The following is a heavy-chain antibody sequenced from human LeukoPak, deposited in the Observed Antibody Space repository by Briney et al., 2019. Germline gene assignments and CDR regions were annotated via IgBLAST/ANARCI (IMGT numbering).Heavy chain of an antibody. D-gene: IGHD3-10*01. CDR1: GGSISYYY. J-gene: IGHJ6*03. CDR3: ARDIIGGMDV. Sequence: SETLSLTCTVSGGSISYYYWSWIRQPPGKGLEWIGYIYYSGSTNYNPSLKSRVTISVDTSKNQFSLKLSSVTAADTAVYYCARDIIGGMDVWGKGTTVTISS. V-gene: IGHV4-59*01. CDR2: IYYSGST.